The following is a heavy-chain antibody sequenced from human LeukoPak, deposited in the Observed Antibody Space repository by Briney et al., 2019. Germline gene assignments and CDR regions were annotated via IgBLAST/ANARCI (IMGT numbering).Heavy chain of an antibody. V-gene: IGHV4-39*01. D-gene: IGHD3-16*02. CDR3: ARAITDMITFGGVITPGEGYFDY. J-gene: IGHJ4*02. CDR1: GGSISSSSYY. CDR2: IYYSGST. Sequence: SETLSLTCTVSGGSISSSSYYWGWIRQPPGKGLEWIGSIYYSGSTYYNPSLKSRVTISVDTSKIPFSLKLSSLTAADTAVYYCARAITDMITFGGVITPGEGYFDYWGQGTLVTVSS.